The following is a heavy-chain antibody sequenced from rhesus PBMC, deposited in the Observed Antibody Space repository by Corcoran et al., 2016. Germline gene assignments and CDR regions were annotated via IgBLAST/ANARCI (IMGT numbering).Heavy chain of an antibody. CDR3: ARRKVLFDY. Sequence: QVQLQESGPGLVKPSETLSLTCAVSGGSVSSSNWWSWIRQPPGKGLEWIGYIRCSSGSTYYNPSLKSRVPISTDTSKNQFSLKLSSVTAAATAVYYCARRKVLFDYWGQGVLVTVSS. V-gene: IGHV4-65*01. CDR2: IRCSSGST. CDR1: GGSVSSSNW. J-gene: IGHJ4*01.